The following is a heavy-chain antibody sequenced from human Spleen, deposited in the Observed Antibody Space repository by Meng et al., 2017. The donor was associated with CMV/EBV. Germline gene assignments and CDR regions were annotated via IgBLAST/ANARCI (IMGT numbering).Heavy chain of an antibody. D-gene: IGHD3-9*01. V-gene: IGHV4-38-2*02. CDR2: IYHSGST. Sequence: SETLSLTCTVSGYSISSGYYWGWIRQPPGKGLEWIGSIYHSGSTYYNPSLKSRVTISLDTSKNQFSLKLRSVTAADTAVYYCARDYDILTDNWFDPWGQGTLVTVSS. CDR3: ARDYDILTDNWFDP. CDR1: GYSISSGYY. J-gene: IGHJ5*02.